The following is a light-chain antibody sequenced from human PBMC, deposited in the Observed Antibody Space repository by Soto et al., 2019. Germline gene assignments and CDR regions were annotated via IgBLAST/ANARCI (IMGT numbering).Light chain of an antibody. CDR1: QSVSTY. Sequence: EIVLTQSPATLSLSPGERANLSCRASQSVSTYLAWYQQKPGQAPRLLIYDASTRATGIPARFSGSGSGTDFTLTISSLEPEDFAVYYCQQRSNWPPTWTFGPGTKVEIK. V-gene: IGKV3-11*01. CDR2: DAS. CDR3: QQRSNWPPTWT. J-gene: IGKJ1*01.